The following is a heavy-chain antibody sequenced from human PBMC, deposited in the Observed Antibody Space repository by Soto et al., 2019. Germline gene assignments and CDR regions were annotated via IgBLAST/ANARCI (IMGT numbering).Heavy chain of an antibody. V-gene: IGHV1-69*13. D-gene: IGHD2-15*01. CDR1: GGTFSSYA. CDR2: IIPIFGTA. CDR3: ARDLRGYCSGGSCYEGV. J-gene: IGHJ4*02. Sequence: SSVKVSCKASGGTFSSYAISWVRQAPGQGLEWMGGIIPIFGTANYAQKFQGRVTITADESTSTAYMELSSLRSEDTAVYYCARDLRGYCSGGSCYEGVWGQGTLVTVSS.